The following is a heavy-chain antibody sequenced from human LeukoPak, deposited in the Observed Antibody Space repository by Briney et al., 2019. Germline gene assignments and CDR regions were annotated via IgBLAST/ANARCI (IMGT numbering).Heavy chain of an antibody. V-gene: IGHV4-31*03. Sequence: SETLSLTCTVSGGSISSGGYYWSWIRQHPGKGLEWIGYIYYSGSTYYNPSLKSRVTISVDTSKNQFSLKLSSVTAADTAVYYCARDRGGGSDVWGKGTTVTVSS. J-gene: IGHJ6*04. CDR2: IYYSGST. CDR3: ARDRGGGSDV. CDR1: GGSISSGGYY.